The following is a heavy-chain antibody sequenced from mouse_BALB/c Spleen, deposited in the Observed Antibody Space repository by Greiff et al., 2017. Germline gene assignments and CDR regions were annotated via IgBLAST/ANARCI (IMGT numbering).Heavy chain of an antibody. V-gene: IGHV1-7*01. D-gene: IGHD3-1*01. CDR3: ARQLGPPWFAY. Sequence: QVQLQQSGAELAKPGASVKMSCKASGYTFTSYWMHWVKQRPGQGLEWIGYINPSTGYTEYNQKFKDKATLTADKSSSTAYMQLSSLTSEDSAVYYCARQLGPPWFAYWGQGTLVTVSA. CDR1: GYTFTSYW. J-gene: IGHJ3*01. CDR2: INPSTGYT.